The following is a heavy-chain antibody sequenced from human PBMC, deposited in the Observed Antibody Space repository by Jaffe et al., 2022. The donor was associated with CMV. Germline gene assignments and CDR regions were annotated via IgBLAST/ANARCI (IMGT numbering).Heavy chain of an antibody. CDR1: GFTFTDYG. V-gene: IGHV3-33*08. CDR2: VFYDDSSNK. CDR3: ARRGLMEGHPVDY. J-gene: IGHJ4*02. D-gene: IGHD2-8*01. Sequence: QVQLVESGGGVVPPGGSLRLSCAASGFTFTDYGIHWVRQAPGKGLEWVAIVFYDDSSNKYYADSVRGRFTISRDNAKNTVYLQMNSLRAEDTAVYYCARRGLMEGHPVDYWGLGTLVTVSS.